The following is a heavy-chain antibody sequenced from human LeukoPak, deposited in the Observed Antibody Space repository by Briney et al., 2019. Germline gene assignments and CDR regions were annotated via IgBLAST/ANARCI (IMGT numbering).Heavy chain of an antibody. CDR1: GGSFSGYY. V-gene: IGHV4-34*01. CDR2: INHSGST. Sequence: SETLSLTCAVYGGSFSGYYWSWLRQPPGKGLEWIGEINHSGSTNYNPSLKSRVTISVDTSKNQFSLKLSSVTAADTAVYYCAREGARWVTTYGMDVWGQGTTVTVSS. J-gene: IGHJ6*02. D-gene: IGHD4-17*01. CDR3: AREGARWVTTYGMDV.